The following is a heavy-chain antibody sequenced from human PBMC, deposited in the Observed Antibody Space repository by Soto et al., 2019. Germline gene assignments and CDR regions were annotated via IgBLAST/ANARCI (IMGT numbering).Heavy chain of an antibody. V-gene: IGHV4-31*03. Sequence: SETLSLTCTVSGGSISSGGYYWSWIRQHPGKGLEWIGYIYYSGSTYYNPSLKSRVTISVDTSKNQFSLKLSSATAADTAVYFCARDTLATGLDYWGLGTLVTVSS. CDR2: IYYSGST. J-gene: IGHJ4*02. CDR1: GGSISSGGYY. D-gene: IGHD1-1*01. CDR3: ARDTLATGLDY.